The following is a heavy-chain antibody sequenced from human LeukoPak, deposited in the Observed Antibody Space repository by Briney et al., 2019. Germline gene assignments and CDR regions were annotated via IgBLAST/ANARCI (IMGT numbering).Heavy chain of an antibody. CDR1: GVAISRGGYA. CDR2: IYHSGTT. Sequence: SETLSLTCAVSGVAISRGGYAWNWIRQPPGKGLEWIAYIYHSGTTYYNPSLKSRATISVDTSKNQFSLKLSSVTAADTAVYYCARDFGFWSGYSSFDYWGQGTLVTVSS. V-gene: IGHV4-30-2*05. J-gene: IGHJ4*02. CDR3: ARDFGFWSGYSSFDY. D-gene: IGHD3-3*01.